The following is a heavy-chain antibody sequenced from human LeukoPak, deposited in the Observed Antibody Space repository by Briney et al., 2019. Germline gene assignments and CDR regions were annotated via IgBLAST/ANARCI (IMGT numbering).Heavy chain of an antibody. J-gene: IGHJ6*02. CDR3: AKQARAGRMEYYYYGMDV. CDR1: GGSFSDYY. CDR2: IKQDGSEK. V-gene: IGHV3-7*01. D-gene: IGHD2-15*01. Sequence: ETLSLTCAVYGGSFSDYYWSWIRQAPGKGLEWVANIKQDGSEKYYVDSVKGRFTISRDNAKNSLYLQMNSLRAEDTAVYYCAKQARAGRMEYYYYGMDVWGQGTTVTVSS.